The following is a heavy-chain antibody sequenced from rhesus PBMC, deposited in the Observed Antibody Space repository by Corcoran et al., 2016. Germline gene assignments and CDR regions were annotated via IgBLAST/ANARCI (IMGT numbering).Heavy chain of an antibody. CDR2: SDGTGMST. J-gene: IGHJ4*01. CDR1: GGSIRDSYC. Sequence: QMQLQESGPGVVKPSETLSLTCAVSGGSIRDSYCGSWIRQPPGQGLEWIGYSDGTGMSTNNNPSLRSRVTISKDTSKNQCSVKLTSVTAADTAVYSCARGRGSYGSLSYFDYWGQGVLVTVSS. CDR3: ARGRGSYGSLSYFDY. D-gene: IGHD4-29*01. V-gene: IGHV4S10*01.